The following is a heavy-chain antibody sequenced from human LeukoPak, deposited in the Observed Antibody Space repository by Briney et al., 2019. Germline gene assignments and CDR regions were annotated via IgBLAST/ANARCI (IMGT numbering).Heavy chain of an antibody. D-gene: IGHD6-6*01. CDR2: IYYSGST. CDR1: GGSISSGGYY. CDR3: AIYSSSPGGYFDY. Sequence: SETLSLTCTVSGGSISSGGYYWSWIRQHPGKGLEWIGYIYYSGSTYYNPSLKSRVTISVDTSKNQFSLKLSSVTAADTAVYYCAIYSSSPGGYFDYWGQGTLVTVSS. V-gene: IGHV4-39*01. J-gene: IGHJ4*02.